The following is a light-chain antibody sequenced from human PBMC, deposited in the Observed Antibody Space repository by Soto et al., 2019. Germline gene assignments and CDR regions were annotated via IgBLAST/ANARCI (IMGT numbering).Light chain of an antibody. CDR2: EVS. Sequence: QSALTQPPSASGSPGQSVTIFCTGTSSDVGGYNYVSWYQQHPGKAPKLMIYEVSKRPSGVPDRFSGSKSGNTASLTVSGLQADDEADYYCSSYGGSNTFGVFGTGTKVTVL. CDR3: SSYGGSNTFGV. J-gene: IGLJ1*01. V-gene: IGLV2-8*01. CDR1: SSDVGGYNY.